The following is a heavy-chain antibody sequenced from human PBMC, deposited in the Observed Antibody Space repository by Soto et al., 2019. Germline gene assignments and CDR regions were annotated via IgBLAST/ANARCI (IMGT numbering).Heavy chain of an antibody. D-gene: IGHD6-13*01. CDR3: ARDSSSFLDY. Sequence: QVQLVESGGGVVQPGRSLRLSCAASGFTFSSYGMHWVRQAPGKGLEWVAVIWYDGSNKYYADSVKGRFTISRDNSKNTPYLQMNSLRAEDTAVYYCARDSSSFLDYWGQGTLVTVSS. CDR1: GFTFSSYG. J-gene: IGHJ4*02. V-gene: IGHV3-33*01. CDR2: IWYDGSNK.